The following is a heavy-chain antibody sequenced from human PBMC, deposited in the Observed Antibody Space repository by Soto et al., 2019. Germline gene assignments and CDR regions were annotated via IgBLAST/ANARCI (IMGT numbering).Heavy chain of an antibody. CDR2: LIPIFGTA. CDR1: GGNFSSYA. D-gene: IGHD2-2*02. V-gene: IGHV1-69*06. Sequence: ASVKVSCKASGGNFSSYAISWVRQAPGQGLERMGGLIPIFGTANYAQKFQGRVTITADKSTSTAYMELSSMRSEDTAVYYCARARSYCSSTSCYTAASYYNYGMDFWGQVTRGTVAS. CDR3: ARARSYCSSTSCYTAASYYNYGMDF. J-gene: IGHJ6*02.